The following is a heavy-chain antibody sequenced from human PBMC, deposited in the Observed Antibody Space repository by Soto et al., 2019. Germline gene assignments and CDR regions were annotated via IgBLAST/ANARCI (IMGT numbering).Heavy chain of an antibody. D-gene: IGHD2-15*01. CDR2: IIPIVGTA. Sequence: QVQLVQSGAEVKKPGSSVKVSCKASGGTFSSYAISWVRQAPGQGLEWMGEIIPIVGTANYAQKVQGRVTITGDESTSTAYMELSSLRSEDTAVYYCAREHVEMASIVLGGMDVWGQGTTVTVSS. V-gene: IGHV1-69*12. CDR3: AREHVEMASIVLGGMDV. CDR1: GGTFSSYA. J-gene: IGHJ6*02.